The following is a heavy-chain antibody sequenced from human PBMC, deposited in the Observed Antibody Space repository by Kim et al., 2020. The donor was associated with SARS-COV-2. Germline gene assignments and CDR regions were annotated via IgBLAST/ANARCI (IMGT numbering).Heavy chain of an antibody. V-gene: IGHV3-21*01. J-gene: IGHJ4*02. Sequence: VKGRFTISRDNAKNSLYLQMNSLRAEDTAVYYCARDRPQGLGTPVGYFDYWGQGTLVTVSS. CDR3: ARDRPQGLGTPVGYFDY. D-gene: IGHD7-27*01.